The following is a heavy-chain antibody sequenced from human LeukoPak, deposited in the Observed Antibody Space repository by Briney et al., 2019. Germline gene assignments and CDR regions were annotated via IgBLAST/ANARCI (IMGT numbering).Heavy chain of an antibody. CDR1: GGSISSYY. CDR2: IYYSGST. CDR3: ARGYMI. Sequence: PSKTLSLTCTVSGGSISSYYWSWIRQPPGKGLEWIGYIYYSGSTNYNPSLKSRVTISVDTSKNQFSLKLSSVTAADTAVYYCARGYMIWGQGTMVTVSS. V-gene: IGHV4-59*01. J-gene: IGHJ4*02. D-gene: IGHD3-16*01.